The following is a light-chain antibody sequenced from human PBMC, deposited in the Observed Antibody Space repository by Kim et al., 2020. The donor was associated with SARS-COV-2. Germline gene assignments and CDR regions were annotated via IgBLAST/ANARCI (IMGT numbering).Light chain of an antibody. Sequence: QSVLTQPPSVSAAPGQKVTISCSGSSSNIENNYVSWYQQVPGTAPKLLIFDNDERPSGIPDRFSGSKSGTSATLGITGLQTGDEVDYYCGTWDSNLSVYVFGTGTKVTVL. J-gene: IGLJ1*01. CDR3: GTWDSNLSVYV. CDR2: DND. CDR1: SSNIENNY. V-gene: IGLV1-51*01.